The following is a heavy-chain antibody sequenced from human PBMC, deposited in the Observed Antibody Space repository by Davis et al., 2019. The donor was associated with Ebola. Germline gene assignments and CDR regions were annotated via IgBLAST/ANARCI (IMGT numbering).Heavy chain of an antibody. CDR3: ARDSLPAQYTTDWYNVANFDY. CDR1: GYIYTTYA. V-gene: IGHV1-3*01. J-gene: IGHJ4*02. CDR2: INAGNGDT. D-gene: IGHD1-14*01. Sequence: ASVKVSCKASGYIYTTYAIHWVRQAPGQRLEWMGWINAGNGDTKSSQKFQGRVTITRDTSASTSYMELSSLRSEDTAVFYCARDSLPAQYTTDWYNVANFDYWGQGTLVAVSS.